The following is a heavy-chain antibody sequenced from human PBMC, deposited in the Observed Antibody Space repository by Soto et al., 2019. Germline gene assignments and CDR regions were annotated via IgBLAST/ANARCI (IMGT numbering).Heavy chain of an antibody. Sequence: QVQLVEAGGGVVQPGRSLRLSCAASGFTFSSYGMHWVRQAPGKGLEWVAVISYDGSNKYYADSVKGRFTISRYNSKNTLYLQMNSLRAEDTAVYYCAKMAVVVPAAIGGVGGFDIWGQGTMVTVSS. J-gene: IGHJ3*02. CDR3: AKMAVVVPAAIGGVGGFDI. V-gene: IGHV3-30*18. D-gene: IGHD2-2*02. CDR2: ISYDGSNK. CDR1: GFTFSSYG.